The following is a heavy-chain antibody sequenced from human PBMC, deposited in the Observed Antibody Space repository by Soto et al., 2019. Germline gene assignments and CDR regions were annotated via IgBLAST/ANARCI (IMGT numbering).Heavy chain of an antibody. J-gene: IGHJ6*01. CDR3: ARDSWVATLSYHYGMDV. D-gene: IGHD2-15*01. CDR1: VCTFSSYA. V-gene: IGHV3-30-3*01. Sequence: GGSLRLSCASSVCTFSSYAMHCVRHSPGKWLEWVAVISYDGSNKYYADSVKGRFTISRDNSKNTLYLQMNSLRAEDTAVYYCARDSWVATLSYHYGMDVWGQGTTVIVS. CDR2: ISYDGSNK.